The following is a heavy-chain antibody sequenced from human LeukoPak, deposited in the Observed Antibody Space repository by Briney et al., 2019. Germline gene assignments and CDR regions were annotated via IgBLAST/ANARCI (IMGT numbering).Heavy chain of an antibody. CDR1: GFTFSSYG. D-gene: IGHD2-15*01. Sequence: PGGSLRLSCAASGFTFSSYGMHWVRQAPGKGLEWVAVIWYDGSNKYNADSVKGRFTISRDNSKNTLYLQMNSLRAEDTAVYYCARDPSKYCSGGSCPPLFDYWGQGTLVTVSS. CDR3: ARDPSKYCSGGSCPPLFDY. J-gene: IGHJ4*02. CDR2: IWYDGSNK. V-gene: IGHV3-33*01.